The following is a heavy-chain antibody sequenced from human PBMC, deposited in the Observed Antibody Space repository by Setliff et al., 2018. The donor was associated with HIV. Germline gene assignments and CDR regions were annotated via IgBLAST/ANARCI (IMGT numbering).Heavy chain of an antibody. J-gene: IGHJ6*02. D-gene: IGHD3-16*01. CDR1: GGSINSSTYY. Sequence: SETLSLTCTVSGGSINSSTYYWGWIRQPPGKGLEWIGRIYTSGSTNYNPSLKSRVTISVDTSKNQFSLKLSSVTAADTAVYYCARGGGYYYYGMDVWGQGTTVTVSS. CDR3: ARGGGYYYYGMDV. V-gene: IGHV4-61*02. CDR2: IYTSGST.